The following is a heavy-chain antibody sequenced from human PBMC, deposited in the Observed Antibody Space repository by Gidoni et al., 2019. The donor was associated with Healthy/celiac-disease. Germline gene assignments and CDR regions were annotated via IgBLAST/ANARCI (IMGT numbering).Heavy chain of an antibody. Sequence: QVQLQQWGAGRLKPSETLSLTCAVYGGSFSGYYWSWIRQPPGKGLEWIGEINHSGSTNYNPSLKSRVTISVDTSKNQFSLKLSSVTAADTAVYYCARTTTRDWYFDLWGRGTLVTVSS. D-gene: IGHD1-26*01. CDR1: GGSFSGYY. J-gene: IGHJ2*01. CDR3: ARTTTRDWYFDL. CDR2: INHSGST. V-gene: IGHV4-34*01.